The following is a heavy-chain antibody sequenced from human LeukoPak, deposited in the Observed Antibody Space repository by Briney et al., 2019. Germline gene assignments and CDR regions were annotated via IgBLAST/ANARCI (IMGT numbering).Heavy chain of an antibody. CDR3: ARDGGDIVVVPAAGGFDP. CDR1: GYTFTSYY. D-gene: IGHD2-2*01. Sequence: ASVKVSCKASGYTFTSYYMHWVRQAPGQGLEWMGIINPSGGSTSYAQKFQGRVTMTRDTSTSTVYMELSSLRSEDTAVYYCARDGGDIVVVPAAGGFDPWGQGTLATVSS. CDR2: INPSGGST. J-gene: IGHJ5*02. V-gene: IGHV1-46*01.